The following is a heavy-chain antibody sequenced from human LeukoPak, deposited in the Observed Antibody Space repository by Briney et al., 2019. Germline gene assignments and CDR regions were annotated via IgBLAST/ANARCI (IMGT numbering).Heavy chain of an antibody. CDR3: ARDHVGEGYYDSSGSQDY. CDR1: GGSFSGYY. Sequence: PSETLSLTCAVYGGSFSGYYWSWIRQPPGKGLEWIGEINHSGSTNYNPSLKSRVTISVDTSKNQFSLKLSSVTAADTAVYYCARDHVGEGYYDSSGSQDYWGQGTLVTVSS. J-gene: IGHJ4*02. CDR2: INHSGST. V-gene: IGHV4-34*01. D-gene: IGHD3-22*01.